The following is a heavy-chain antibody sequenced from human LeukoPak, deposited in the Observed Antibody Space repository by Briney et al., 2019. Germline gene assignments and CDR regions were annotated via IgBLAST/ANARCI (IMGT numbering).Heavy chain of an antibody. D-gene: IGHD3-3*01. J-gene: IGHJ1*01. Sequence: QPGGSLRLSCAASGFTVSSNYMGWVRQAPGKGLECVSVIYGGGSTYYAESVRGRFTVSRDTSKNTVYLQMYSLRAEDTAVYYCAKESHYDFWSGYWRPDGEGEYFQHWGQGTLVTVSS. V-gene: IGHV3-53*01. CDR3: AKESHYDFWSGYWRPDGEGEYFQH. CDR2: IYGGGST. CDR1: GFTVSSNY.